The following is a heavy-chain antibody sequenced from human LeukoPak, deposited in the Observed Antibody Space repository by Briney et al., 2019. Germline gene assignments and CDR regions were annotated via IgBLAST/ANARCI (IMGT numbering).Heavy chain of an antibody. CDR2: IYYSGST. CDR3: ARDRYYYAH. Sequence: SETLSLTCTVSGGSISSYYWSWIRQPPGKGLEWIGYIYYSGSTNYNPSLKSRVTISVDTSKNQFSLKLSSVTAADTAVYYCARDRYYYAHWGQGTLVTVS. J-gene: IGHJ4*02. V-gene: IGHV4-59*01. D-gene: IGHD1-14*01. CDR1: GGSISSYY.